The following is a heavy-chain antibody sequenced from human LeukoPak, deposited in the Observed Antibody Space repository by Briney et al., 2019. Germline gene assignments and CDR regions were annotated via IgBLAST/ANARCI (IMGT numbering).Heavy chain of an antibody. Sequence: GGSLRLSCSASGFAFSSNAMHWVRQAPGRGLEWLAVIAYDGSNEDPADSVRGRFTISRDNSKNTLFLQMNSLRPEDTAIYYCARDLVYSSGWHAGELDHWGLGTLVIVSS. CDR1: GFAFSSNA. J-gene: IGHJ4*02. CDR3: ARDLVYSSGWHAGELDH. CDR2: IAYDGSNE. D-gene: IGHD6-19*01. V-gene: IGHV3-30*03.